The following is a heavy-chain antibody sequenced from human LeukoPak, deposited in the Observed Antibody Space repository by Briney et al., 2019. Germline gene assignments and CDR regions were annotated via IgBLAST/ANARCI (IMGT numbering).Heavy chain of an antibody. D-gene: IGHD1-26*01. J-gene: IGHJ5*02. CDR1: GFTFSSYS. Sequence: PGGSLRLSCAASGFTFSSYSMNWVRQAPGKGLEWVSSISSSSSYIYYADSVKGRFTISRDNAKNSLYLQMNSLRAEDTAVYYCARIFSGSYWFDPWGQGTLVTLSS. V-gene: IGHV3-21*01. CDR2: ISSSSSYI. CDR3: ARIFSGSYWFDP.